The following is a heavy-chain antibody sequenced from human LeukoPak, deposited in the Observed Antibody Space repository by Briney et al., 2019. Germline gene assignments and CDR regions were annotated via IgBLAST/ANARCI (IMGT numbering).Heavy chain of an antibody. CDR3: ASTGHGGYFDY. D-gene: IGHD3-16*01. CDR1: GGSISSHY. J-gene: IGHJ4*02. CDR2: IYYSGST. V-gene: IGHV4-59*11. Sequence: SETLSLTCTVSGGSISSHYYNWIRQPPGKGLEWIGYIYYSGSTNYNPSLKSRVTISVDTSKNQFSLKLSSVTAADTAVYYCASTGHGGYFDYWGQGTLVTVSS.